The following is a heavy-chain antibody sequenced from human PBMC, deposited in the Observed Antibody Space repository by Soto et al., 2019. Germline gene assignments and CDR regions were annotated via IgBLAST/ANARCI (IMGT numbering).Heavy chain of an antibody. CDR3: ARGKTYYDILTGYGAGRNRFDP. J-gene: IGHJ5*02. D-gene: IGHD3-9*01. Sequence: SETQCLTSAVYGGSFSGYYWSWIRQPPGKGLEWIGEINHSGCTNYNPSLKSRVTISVDTSKNQFSLKLSSVTAADTAVYYCARGKTYYDILTGYGAGRNRFDPWGQGTLVTVSS. CDR2: INHSGCT. CDR1: GGSFSGYY. V-gene: IGHV4-34*01.